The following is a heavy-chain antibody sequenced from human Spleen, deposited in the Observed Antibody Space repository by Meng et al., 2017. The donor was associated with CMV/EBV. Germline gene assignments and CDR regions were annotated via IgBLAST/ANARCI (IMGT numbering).Heavy chain of an antibody. Sequence: GESLKISCSTSGFTFGDYAMSWVRQAPGKGLEWVGFIRTIPYGGTTEYAASVKGRFTISRDDSKSIAYLEMNSPTTEDTALYYCTKFPAAGPFDFWGQGALVTVSS. J-gene: IGHJ4*02. CDR2: IRTIPYGGTT. CDR1: GFTFGDYA. V-gene: IGHV3-49*04. D-gene: IGHD6-25*01. CDR3: TKFPAAGPFDF.